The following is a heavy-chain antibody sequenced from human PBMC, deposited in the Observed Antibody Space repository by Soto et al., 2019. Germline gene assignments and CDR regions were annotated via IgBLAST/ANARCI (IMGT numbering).Heavy chain of an antibody. D-gene: IGHD6-19*01. J-gene: IGHJ6*02. CDR3: ASGYSTGWSYGMDV. V-gene: IGHV1-69*13. CDR1: GGTFSSIA. Sequence: SVKVSCKASGGTFSSIAINCVRQAPGQGLEWMGGIIPIFGPANYAQKFQCRVTITADESTSTAYMELSSLRSEDTAVYYCASGYSTGWSYGMDVWGQGTTVTVSS. CDR2: IIPIFGPA.